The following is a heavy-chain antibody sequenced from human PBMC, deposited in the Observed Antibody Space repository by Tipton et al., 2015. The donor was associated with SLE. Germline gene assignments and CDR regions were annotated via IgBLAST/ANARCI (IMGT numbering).Heavy chain of an antibody. CDR2: VYGGGTA. J-gene: IGHJ3*02. D-gene: IGHD1-26*01. CDR1: GFTFSTYV. Sequence: SLRLSCAASGFTFSTYVMTWVRQAPGKGLEWVSSVYGGGTAFYADSVKGRFTISRDNSKDTLYLLMNSLRAEDTALYFCAKPLYSGSYYFAFHIWGQGTMVTVSS. V-gene: IGHV3-23*03. CDR3: AKPLYSGSYYFAFHI.